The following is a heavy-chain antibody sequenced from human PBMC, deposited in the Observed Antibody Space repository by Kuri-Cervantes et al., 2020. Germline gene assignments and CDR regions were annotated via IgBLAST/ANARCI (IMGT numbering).Heavy chain of an antibody. CDR2: IGWNSGSI. V-gene: IGHV3-9*01. CDR1: GSTFGSYW. Sequence: SLGVLWGASGSTFGSYWMSWVRQAPGKGLEWVSSIGWNSGSIGYAGSVKGRFTNSRDNAKNFLYLQMNSLRAEDTALYYCAKGYSGILYEWCMLYGGPDFDYWGQGCLVSVSS. D-gene: IGHD2-8*01. CDR3: AKGYSGILYEWCMLYGGPDFDY. J-gene: IGHJ4*02.